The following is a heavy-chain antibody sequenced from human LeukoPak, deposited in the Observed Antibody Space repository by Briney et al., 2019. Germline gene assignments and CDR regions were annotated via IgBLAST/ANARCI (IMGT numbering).Heavy chain of an antibody. Sequence: GASVKVSCKASGGTFSSYAISWVRQAPGQGLEWMGGIIPIFGTANYAQKFQGRVTITADKSTSTAYMELSSLRSEDAAVYYCAREEGGWYGVDCWGQGTLVTVSS. J-gene: IGHJ4*02. V-gene: IGHV1-69*06. D-gene: IGHD6-19*01. CDR3: AREEGGWYGVDC. CDR2: IIPIFGTA. CDR1: GGTFSSYA.